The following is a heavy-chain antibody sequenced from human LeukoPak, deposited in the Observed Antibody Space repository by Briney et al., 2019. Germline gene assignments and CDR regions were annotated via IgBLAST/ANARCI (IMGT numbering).Heavy chain of an antibody. CDR1: GFTFSSYA. CDR2: ISGSGYST. Sequence: GGSLRLSCAASGFTFSSYAMSWVRQAPGKGLEWVSAISGSGYSTYYADSVKGRFTISRDNSKITLYLQMNSLRAEDAAVYYCAKEAGYSGYDYPDYWGQGTLVTVSS. J-gene: IGHJ4*02. V-gene: IGHV3-23*01. CDR3: AKEAGYSGYDYPDY. D-gene: IGHD5-12*01.